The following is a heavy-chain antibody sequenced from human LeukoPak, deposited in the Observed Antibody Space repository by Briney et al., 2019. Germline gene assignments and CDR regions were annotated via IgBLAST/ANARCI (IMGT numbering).Heavy chain of an antibody. CDR2: ISYDGSNK. Sequence: GGSLRLSCAASGFTFSSYAMHWVRQAPGKGLEWVAVISYDGSNKYYADSVKGRFTISRDNSKNTLYLQMNSLRAEDTAVYYCARATFGGVIVPFDYWGQGTLVTVSS. V-gene: IGHV3-30-3*01. J-gene: IGHJ4*02. CDR1: GFTFSSYA. D-gene: IGHD3-16*02. CDR3: ARATFGGVIVPFDY.